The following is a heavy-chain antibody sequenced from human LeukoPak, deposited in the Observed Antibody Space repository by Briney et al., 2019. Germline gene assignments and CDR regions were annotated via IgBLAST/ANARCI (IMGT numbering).Heavy chain of an antibody. CDR3: AKSEDVFDI. J-gene: IGHJ3*02. Sequence: GGSLRLSCAASGFTFSSYAMSWVRQAPGKGLEWVSVNSGSGGSAYYADSLKGRFTISRDNSKNTLYLQMNSLRAEDTAVYYCAKSEDVFDIWGQGTMVIVSS. V-gene: IGHV3-23*01. CDR2: NSGSGGSA. CDR1: GFTFSSYA. D-gene: IGHD1-14*01.